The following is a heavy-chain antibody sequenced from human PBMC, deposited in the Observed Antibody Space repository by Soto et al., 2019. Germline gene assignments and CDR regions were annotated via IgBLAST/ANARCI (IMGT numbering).Heavy chain of an antibody. D-gene: IGHD6-13*01. Sequence: PSETLSLTCAVYGGSFSGYYWSWIRQPPGKGLEWIGEINHSVTTSYNPSLKSRVTISVDTSKNQFSLKLSSVTAADTALYYCARGFPVAAAGTHFDYWGQGTLVTVSS. CDR3: ARGFPVAAAGTHFDY. CDR2: INHSVTT. J-gene: IGHJ4*02. CDR1: GGSFSGYY. V-gene: IGHV4-34*01.